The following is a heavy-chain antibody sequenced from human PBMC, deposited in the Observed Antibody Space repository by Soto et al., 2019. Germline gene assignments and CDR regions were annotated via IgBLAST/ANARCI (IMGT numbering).Heavy chain of an antibody. V-gene: IGHV3-33*01. CDR1: GFTFSSYG. J-gene: IGHJ4*02. Sequence: QVQLVESGGGVVQPGRSLRLSCAASGFTFSSYGMHWVRQAPGKGLEWVAVIWNDGSNKYYADSVKGRFTISRDNSKSTLYLQMNSLRAGDTAVYYCARDLTFYYDSSGYYQPGYWGQGTLVTVSS. CDR3: ARDLTFYYDSSGYYQPGY. CDR2: IWNDGSNK. D-gene: IGHD3-22*01.